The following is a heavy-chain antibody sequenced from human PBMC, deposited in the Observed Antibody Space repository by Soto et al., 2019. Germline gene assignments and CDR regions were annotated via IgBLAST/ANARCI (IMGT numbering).Heavy chain of an antibody. CDR1: GYTFTGNY. CDR2: INVNSGGT. V-gene: IGHV1-2*04. J-gene: IGHJ4*02. CDR3: ARGDKVSGYAQRDY. D-gene: IGHD2-15*01. Sequence: QVQLVQSGAEVKKPGASVKVSCKASGYTFTGNYMHWVRQAPGQGFEWMGWINVNSGGTKYAQKFQGWVTMTRDTSISTGYMELSRGRADDTAVDYGARGDKVSGYAQRDYWGRGTLVTVSS.